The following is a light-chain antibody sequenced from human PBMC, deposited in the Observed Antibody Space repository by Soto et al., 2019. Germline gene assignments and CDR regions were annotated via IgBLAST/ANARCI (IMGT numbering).Light chain of an antibody. J-gene: IGKJ5*01. Sequence: EIALTQSTATLPLSPAERTTLSCRASQSIRNNLAWYQQKPGQPPRLLIYDASYRATDIPARLSGSGSGTVFTITINSVESEDSAIYHCQQRSNWPSFGQGTRLEIK. CDR3: QQRSNWPS. CDR1: QSIRNN. CDR2: DAS. V-gene: IGKV3-11*01.